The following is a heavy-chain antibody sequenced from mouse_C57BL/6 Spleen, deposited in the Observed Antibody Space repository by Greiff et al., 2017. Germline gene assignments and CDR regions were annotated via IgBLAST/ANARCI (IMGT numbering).Heavy chain of an antibody. CDR1: GYTFTSSW. Sequence: QVQLQQPGPELVRPGSSVKLSCKASGYTFTSSWMHWVKQRPIQGLEWIGNIDPSDRETHYNQKFKDKATLTVDKSSSTAYMQLSSLTSEDSAVYYCARGGYYTLFDYWGQGTTLTVSS. CDR2: IDPSDRET. CDR3: ARGGYYTLFDY. V-gene: IGHV1-52*01. J-gene: IGHJ2*01. D-gene: IGHD2-3*01.